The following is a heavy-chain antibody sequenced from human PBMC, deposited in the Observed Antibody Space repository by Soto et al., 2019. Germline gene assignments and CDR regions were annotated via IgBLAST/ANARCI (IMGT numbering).Heavy chain of an antibody. J-gene: IGHJ6*02. V-gene: IGHV3-73*01. CDR2: IRSKANSCAT. Sequence: GGSLRLSCAASGFTFSGSAMHWVRQASGKGLEWVGRIRSKANSCATAYAASVKGRFTISRDDSKNTAYLQMNSLKTEDTAVYYCTGRIAAAGSHYYYGMDVWGQGTTVTVSS. CDR1: GFTFSGSA. CDR3: TGRIAAAGSHYYYGMDV. D-gene: IGHD6-13*01.